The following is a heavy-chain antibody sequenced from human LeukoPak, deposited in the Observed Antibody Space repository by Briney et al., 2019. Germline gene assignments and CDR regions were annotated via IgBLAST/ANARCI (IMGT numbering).Heavy chain of an antibody. CDR3: AKDISSYYYDSSGSADQYFQH. CDR1: GFTFADYA. J-gene: IGHJ1*01. Sequence: GGSLRLSCAASGFTFADYAMHWVRHAPGKGMEWLTEIRWDVGSIGDADSVKGRFTISRDNAKNSLYLQMNSLRAEDTALYYCAKDISSYYYDSSGSADQYFQHWGQGTLVTVSS. D-gene: IGHD3-22*01. V-gene: IGHV3-9*01. CDR2: IRWDVGSI.